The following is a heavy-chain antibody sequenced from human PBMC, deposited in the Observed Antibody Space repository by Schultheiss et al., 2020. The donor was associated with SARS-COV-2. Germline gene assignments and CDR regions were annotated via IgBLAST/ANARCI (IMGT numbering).Heavy chain of an antibody. J-gene: IGHJ6*03. V-gene: IGHV4-39*01. Sequence: GSLRLSCTVSGGSISSSSYYWGWIRQPPGKGLEWIGEINHSGSTNYNPSLKSRVTISVDTSKNQFSLKLSSVTAADTAVYYCARHLYSTSGNYFYYYLGVWGKGTTVTVSS. D-gene: IGHD2-2*01. CDR2: INHSGST. CDR1: GGSISSSSYY. CDR3: ARHLYSTSGNYFYYYLGV.